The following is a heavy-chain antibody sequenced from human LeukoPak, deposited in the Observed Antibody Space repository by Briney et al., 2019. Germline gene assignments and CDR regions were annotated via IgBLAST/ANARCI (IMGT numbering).Heavy chain of an antibody. Sequence: AGGSQRLSCAASGFTFSTYAMSWVRQAPGKGLEWVSLIGGSDGRTRYADSVKGRFTISRDNSKNTLYLQMNSLRAEDTAVYYCAKDSSSYDWGYMDVWGKGTTVTISS. V-gene: IGHV3-23*01. D-gene: IGHD3-22*01. CDR2: IGGSDGRT. CDR1: GFTFSTYA. J-gene: IGHJ6*03. CDR3: AKDSSSYDWGYMDV.